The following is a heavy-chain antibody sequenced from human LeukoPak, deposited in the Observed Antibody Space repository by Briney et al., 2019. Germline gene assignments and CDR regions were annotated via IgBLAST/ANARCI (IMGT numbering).Heavy chain of an antibody. J-gene: IGHJ6*03. CDR1: GDSISNYY. CDR2: IYYSGTT. CDR3: ARGIALDPYYYYYMDV. Sequence: SETLSLTCTVSGDSISNYYWSWIRQPPGKGLEWIGYIYYSGTTNYNPSLKSRVTISVDTSKNQFSLKLSSVTAADTAVYYCARGIALDPYYYYYMDVWGKGTTVTVSS. D-gene: IGHD2-15*01. V-gene: IGHV4-59*01.